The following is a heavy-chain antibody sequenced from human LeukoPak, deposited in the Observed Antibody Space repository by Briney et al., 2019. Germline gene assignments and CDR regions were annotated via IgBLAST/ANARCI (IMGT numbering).Heavy chain of an antibody. V-gene: IGHV3-23*01. CDR1: GFTFSTFG. Sequence: PGGSLRLSCATSGFTFSTFGMAWVRQAPGRGLEWVSSMSGSGGATYYADSVKGRFTISRDNSKSTLSLQLTSLRAEDTAVYYCAKARGTDYGDYVIFDYWGQGTLVTVSS. CDR2: MSGSGGAT. J-gene: IGHJ4*02. D-gene: IGHD4-17*01. CDR3: AKARGTDYGDYVIFDY.